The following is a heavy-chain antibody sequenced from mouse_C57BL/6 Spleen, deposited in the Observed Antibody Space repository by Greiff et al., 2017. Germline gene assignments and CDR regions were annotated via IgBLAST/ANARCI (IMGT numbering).Heavy chain of an antibody. CDR3: ARNAYYYGSSHWYFDV. Sequence: VQVVESGPGLVAPSQSLSITCTVSGFSLTSYAISWVRQPPGKGLEWLGVIWTGGGTNYNSALKSRLSISKDNSKSQVFLKMNSLQTDDTARYYCARNAYYYGSSHWYFDVWGTGTTVTVSS. J-gene: IGHJ1*03. CDR1: GFSLTSYA. D-gene: IGHD1-1*01. V-gene: IGHV2-9-1*01. CDR2: IWTGGGT.